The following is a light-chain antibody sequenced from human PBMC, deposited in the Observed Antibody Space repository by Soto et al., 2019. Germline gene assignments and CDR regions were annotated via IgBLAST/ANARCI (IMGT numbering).Light chain of an antibody. J-gene: IGLJ1*01. V-gene: IGLV2-14*03. CDR3: SSYTTSSTYV. CDR1: SSDVGGHDY. Sequence: QSALAQPAAVSGSPGQSITISCTGTSSDVGGHDYVSWYQHHTGKAPKLMIYDVSNRPSGVSNRFSGSKSGNTASLTISGLQAEDEADYYCSSYTTSSTYVFGTGTKVTVL. CDR2: DVS.